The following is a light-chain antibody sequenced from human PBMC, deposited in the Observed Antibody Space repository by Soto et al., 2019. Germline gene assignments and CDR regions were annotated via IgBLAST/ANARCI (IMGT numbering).Light chain of an antibody. J-gene: IGKJ4*01. CDR2: DAS. CDR3: QQRSNWPLLT. Sequence: EIVLTQSPATLSLSPGERATLSCRASQSVRRYLAWYQQKPGQAPRLLIYDASTRATGIPARFSGSGSETDFTLTITSLEPEDFAVYYCQQRSNWPLLTFGGGTKVDIK. V-gene: IGKV3-11*01. CDR1: QSVRRY.